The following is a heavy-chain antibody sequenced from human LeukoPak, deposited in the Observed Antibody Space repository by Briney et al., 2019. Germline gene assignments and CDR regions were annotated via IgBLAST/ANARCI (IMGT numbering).Heavy chain of an antibody. CDR2: ISGSGSGT. CDR3: AKDYPFDYYYGSGGYFLY. D-gene: IGHD3-22*01. CDR1: GFTFSSYA. Sequence: GGSLRLSCAASGFTFSSYAMSWVRQAPGKGLEWISAISGSGSGTYYADSVKGRFTISRDNAKNTLYLQMDSLRAEDTALYYCAKDYPFDYYYGSGGYFLYWGQGTLVTVSS. J-gene: IGHJ4*02. V-gene: IGHV3-23*01.